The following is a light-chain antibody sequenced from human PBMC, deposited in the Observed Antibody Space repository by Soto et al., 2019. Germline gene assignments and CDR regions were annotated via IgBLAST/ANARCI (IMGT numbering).Light chain of an antibody. CDR2: GAS. CDR1: QSVSSSY. CDR3: QQYGSSPPWM. Sequence: EIVWTQSPGTLSLSPGERATLSCRASQSVSSSYLAWYQQKPGQAPRLLIYGASSRATGIPDRFSGSVSGIDFTLTISRLEPEDFAVYYCQQYGSSPPWMFGQVTKVEIQ. V-gene: IGKV3-20*01. J-gene: IGKJ1*01.